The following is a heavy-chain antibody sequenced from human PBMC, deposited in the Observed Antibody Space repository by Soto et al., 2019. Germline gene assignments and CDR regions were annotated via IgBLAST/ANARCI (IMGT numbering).Heavy chain of an antibody. D-gene: IGHD3-10*01. J-gene: IGHJ3*02. V-gene: IGHV3-15*07. CDR2: IKHKAVGMPA. CDR3: ARDWFHTLDI. Sequence: EVQLVESGGGLVKPGESLRLSCEASNSTFSKNWMNWVRQAPGKGLEWVGLIKHKAVGMPAHYAASVKGRFIISRDDSKNTVYLQINSLKAEDTAVYYCARDWFHTLDIWGQGTMVTVSS. CDR1: NSTFSKNW.